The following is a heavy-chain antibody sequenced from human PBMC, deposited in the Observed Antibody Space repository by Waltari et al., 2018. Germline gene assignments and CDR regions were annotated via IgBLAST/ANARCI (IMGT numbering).Heavy chain of an antibody. D-gene: IGHD3-3*01. CDR1: GGSISRYY. Sequence: QVQLQESGPGLVKPSETLSLTCTVSGGSISRYYWSWIRQPPGKGLEWIGYIYYSGSTNYNPSLKSRVTISVDTSKNQFSLKLSSVTAADTAVYYCARETRRFWSGFYYYYMDVWGKGTTVTISS. CDR2: IYYSGST. CDR3: ARETRRFWSGFYYYYMDV. V-gene: IGHV4-59*01. J-gene: IGHJ6*03.